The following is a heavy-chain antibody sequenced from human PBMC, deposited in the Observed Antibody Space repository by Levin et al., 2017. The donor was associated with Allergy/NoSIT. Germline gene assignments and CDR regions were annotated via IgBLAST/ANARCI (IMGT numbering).Heavy chain of an antibody. J-gene: IGHJ6*02. Sequence: GESLKISCAASGFTFRDHYMSWIRQAPGKGLEWVSYISGSDNTIYYAGSVKGRFTISRDNAKNSLYLQMNSLRVDDTAVYYCARVGSGSYTYYSYGMDVWGQGTTVTVSS. CDR1: GFTFRDHY. CDR3: ARVGSGSYTYYSYGMDV. V-gene: IGHV3-11*01. CDR2: ISGSDNTI. D-gene: IGHD1-26*01.